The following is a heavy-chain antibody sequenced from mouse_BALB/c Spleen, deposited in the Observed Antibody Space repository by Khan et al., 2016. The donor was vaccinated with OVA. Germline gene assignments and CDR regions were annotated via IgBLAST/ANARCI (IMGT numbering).Heavy chain of an antibody. CDR2: ISSDSSTI. CDR1: GFTFTSYG. D-gene: IGHD1-1*01. V-gene: IGHV5-17*02. CDR3: ATSYFYGYYFDY. J-gene: IGHJ2*01. Sequence: EVKLVESGGGLVQSGGSRKLSYAASGFTFTSYGMHWIRQAPEKGLEWVAYISSDSSTIYYADTVKGRFTISRDNPKNTLFLQMTSLRSGDTAMYFCATSYFYGYYFDYWGQGTTLTVSS.